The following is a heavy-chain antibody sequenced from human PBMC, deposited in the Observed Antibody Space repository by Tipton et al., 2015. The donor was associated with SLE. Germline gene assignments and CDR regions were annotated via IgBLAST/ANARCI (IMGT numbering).Heavy chain of an antibody. CDR2: IYYSGST. CDR3: ARVGVVTPFDY. J-gene: IGHJ4*02. CDR1: GGSISSSSYY. V-gene: IGHV4-39*07. D-gene: IGHD4-23*01. Sequence: TLSLTCTVSGGSISSSSYYWGWLRQPPGRGLEWIGSIYYSGSTYYNPSFKSRVTISVDTSKNQFSLNLSSVTAADTAVYYCARVGVVTPFDYWGQGTLVTVSS.